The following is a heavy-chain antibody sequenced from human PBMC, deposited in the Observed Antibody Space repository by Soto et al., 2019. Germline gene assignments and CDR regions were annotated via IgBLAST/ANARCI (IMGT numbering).Heavy chain of an antibody. CDR1: GFTFSNAW. V-gene: IGHV3-15*07. D-gene: IGHD3-22*01. Sequence: TGGSLRLSCAASGFTFSNAWMNWVRQAPGKGLEWVGRIKSKTDGGTTDYAAPVKGRFTISRDDSKNTLYLQMNSLKTEDTAVYYCTTEYYYDSSGYPCDYWGQGTLVTVSS. CDR2: IKSKTDGGTT. J-gene: IGHJ4*02. CDR3: TTEYYYDSSGYPCDY.